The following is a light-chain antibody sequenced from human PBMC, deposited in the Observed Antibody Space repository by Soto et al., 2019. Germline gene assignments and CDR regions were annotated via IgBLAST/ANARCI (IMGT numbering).Light chain of an antibody. CDR3: SSYTGSSPWV. V-gene: IGLV2-14*01. Sequence: QSALTQPASVSGSPGQSITISCTGTSSDVGGYNYVSWYQQHPGNAPKLMIYEVSNRPSGVSNRFSGSKSGNTASLTISGLQAEDEADYYCSSYTGSSPWVFGGGTKLTVL. CDR1: SSDVGGYNY. J-gene: IGLJ3*02. CDR2: EVS.